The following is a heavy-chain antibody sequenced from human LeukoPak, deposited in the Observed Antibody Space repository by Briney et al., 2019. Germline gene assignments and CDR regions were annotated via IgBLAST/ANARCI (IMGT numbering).Heavy chain of an antibody. CDR3: AKIVSGSYYFGHFDY. V-gene: IGHV3-23*01. Sequence: PGGSLRLSCVASGFTFSSYAMNWVRQTPGKGLEWVSTISGSGGSTYYADSVKGRFTISRDNSKNTLYLQMNSLRAEDTAVYYCAKIVSGSYYFGHFDYWGQGTLVTVSS. J-gene: IGHJ4*02. D-gene: IGHD1-26*01. CDR1: GFTFSSYA. CDR2: ISGSGGST.